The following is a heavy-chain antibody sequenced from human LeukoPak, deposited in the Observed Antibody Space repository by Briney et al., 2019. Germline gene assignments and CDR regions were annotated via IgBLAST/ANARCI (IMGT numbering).Heavy chain of an antibody. D-gene: IGHD2-2*01. CDR3: ARTPAGVVVPAAVKLPFDY. V-gene: IGHV1-18*01. J-gene: IGHJ4*02. CDR1: GYTFTSYG. Sequence: ASVKVSCKASGYTFTSYGISWVRQAPGQGLEWMGWISAYNGNTNYAQKLQGRVTMTTDTPTSTAYMELRSLRSDDTAVYYCARTPAGVVVPAAVKLPFDYWGQGTLVTVSS. CDR2: ISAYNGNT.